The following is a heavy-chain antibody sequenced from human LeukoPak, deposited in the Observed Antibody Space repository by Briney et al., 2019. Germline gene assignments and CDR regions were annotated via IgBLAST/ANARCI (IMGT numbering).Heavy chain of an antibody. D-gene: IGHD4-17*01. CDR1: GGSISSYY. Sequence: SETLSLTCTVSGGSISSYYWSWIRQPPGKGLEWIGYIYYSGSTNYNPSLKSRVTISVDTSKNQFSLKLSSVTAADTAVYYCARELYGDYRYWYFDLWGRGTLVTVSS. CDR3: ARELYGDYRYWYFDL. J-gene: IGHJ2*01. V-gene: IGHV4-59*01. CDR2: IYYSGST.